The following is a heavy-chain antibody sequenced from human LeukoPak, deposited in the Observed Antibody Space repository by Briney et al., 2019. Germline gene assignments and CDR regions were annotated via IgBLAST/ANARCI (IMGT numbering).Heavy chain of an antibody. CDR2: IYTSGST. V-gene: IGHV4-4*07. Sequence: PSETLSLTCTISGGSISTYYWSWIRQPAGKGLEWIGRIYTSGSTNYNPSLKSRVTISVDKSKKQFSLKLSSVTAADTGVYYYARSIAVGGPQFAYYYYMDVWGKGTTVTVSS. CDR1: GGSISTYY. J-gene: IGHJ6*03. D-gene: IGHD6-13*01. CDR3: ARSIAVGGPQFAYYYYMDV.